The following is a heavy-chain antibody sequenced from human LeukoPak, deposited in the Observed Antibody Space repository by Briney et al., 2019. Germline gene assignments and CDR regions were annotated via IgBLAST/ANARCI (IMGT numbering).Heavy chain of an antibody. CDR2: IYYSGST. CDR3: AREGGQINY. CDR1: GFTFSSYAMH. Sequence: LRLSCAASGFTFSSYAMHWIRQPPGKGLEWIGYIYYSGSTYYNPSLKSRVTISVDTSKNQFSLKLSSVTAADTAVYYCAREGGQINYWGQGTLVTVSS. J-gene: IGHJ4*02. V-gene: IGHV4-30-4*01.